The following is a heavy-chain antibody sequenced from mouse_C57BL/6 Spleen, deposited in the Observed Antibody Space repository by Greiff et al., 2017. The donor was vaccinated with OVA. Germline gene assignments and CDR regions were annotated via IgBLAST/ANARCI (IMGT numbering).Heavy chain of an antibody. Sequence: EVQGVESGGGLVQPGGSLKLSCAASGFTFSDYYMYWVRQTPEKRLEWVAYLSNGGGSTYYPDTVKGRFTISRDNAKNTLYLQVSRLKSEDTAMYYCARADGYYLAWFAYWGQGTLVTVSA. V-gene: IGHV5-12*01. CDR2: LSNGGGST. CDR3: ARADGYYLAWFAY. CDR1: GFTFSDYY. J-gene: IGHJ3*01. D-gene: IGHD2-3*01.